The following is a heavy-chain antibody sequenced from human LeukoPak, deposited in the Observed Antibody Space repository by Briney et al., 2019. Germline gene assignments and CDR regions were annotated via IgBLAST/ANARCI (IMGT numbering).Heavy chain of an antibody. CDR2: IRSKAYGGTT. D-gene: IGHD7-27*01. CDR1: AFTFGDYP. Sequence: PGGSLRLSCSASAFTFGDYPMSWVRQAPGKGLEWVGFIRSKAYGGTTEYAASVKDRFTISRDDSKSIAYLQMNSLKSEDTAVYYCTTGIDWGQGTMVTVSS. CDR3: TTGID. V-gene: IGHV3-49*04. J-gene: IGHJ3*01.